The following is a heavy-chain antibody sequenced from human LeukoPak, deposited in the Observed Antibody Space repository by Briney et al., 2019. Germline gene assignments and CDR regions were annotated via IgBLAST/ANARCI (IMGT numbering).Heavy chain of an antibody. CDR1: GFNFDDYA. J-gene: IGHJ4*02. CDR2: ISWNSGSI. V-gene: IGHV3-9*01. D-gene: IGHD6-19*01. Sequence: GRSLRLSCAASGFNFDDYAMHWVRQAPGKGLEWVSGISWNSGSIGYADSVKGRFTISRDNAKNSLYLQMNSLRAEDTALYYCAKIGEAGTYDYWGQGTLVVVSS. CDR3: AKIGEAGTYDY.